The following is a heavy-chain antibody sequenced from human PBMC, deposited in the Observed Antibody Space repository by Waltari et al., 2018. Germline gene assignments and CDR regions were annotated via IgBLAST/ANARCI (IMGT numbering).Heavy chain of an antibody. J-gene: IGHJ5*02. V-gene: IGHV4-38-2*02. D-gene: IGHD6-19*01. CDR3: ARENSSGYNWFDP. Sequence: QVQLQESGPGLVKPSETLSLTCTVSGYSISRGYYWGWIRQPPGKGLEWIGSIYHSGSTYYNPSLKSRVTISVDTSKNQFSLKLSSVTAADTAVYYCARENSSGYNWFDPWGQGTLVTVSS. CDR2: IYHSGST. CDR1: GYSISRGYY.